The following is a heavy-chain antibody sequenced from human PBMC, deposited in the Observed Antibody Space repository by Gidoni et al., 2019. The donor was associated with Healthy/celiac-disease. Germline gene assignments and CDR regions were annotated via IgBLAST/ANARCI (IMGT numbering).Heavy chain of an antibody. D-gene: IGHD6-19*01. J-gene: IGHJ4*02. Sequence: EVQLVESVGGLVQPGGSLRLPCAASGFTVSSYSKHWGRQAPGKWLEWVSYSSSSSNTIDYADSVKGRFTISRDNAKHSLYLQMNSLRAEDTAVYYCARGKTGIAVAGTRPYYFDYWGQGTLVTVSS. CDR2: SSSSSNTI. V-gene: IGHV3-48*04. CDR3: ARGKTGIAVAGTRPYYFDY. CDR1: GFTVSSYS.